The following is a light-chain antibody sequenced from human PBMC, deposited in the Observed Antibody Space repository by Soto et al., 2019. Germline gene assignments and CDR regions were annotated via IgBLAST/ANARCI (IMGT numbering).Light chain of an antibody. V-gene: IGKV3-20*01. J-gene: IGKJ4*01. CDR3: QQDGSSPLT. Sequence: ELVLTQSPGTLPLSPGERATLSCRASQSVSSSYLAWYQQKPGQAPRLLIYGASSRATGIPDRFSGSGSGTDFTLTISRLEPEDCAVYYGQQDGSSPLTFGVGTKVESK. CDR1: QSVSSSY. CDR2: GAS.